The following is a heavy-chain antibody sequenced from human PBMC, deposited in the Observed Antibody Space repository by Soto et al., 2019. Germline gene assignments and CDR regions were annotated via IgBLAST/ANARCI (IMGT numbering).Heavy chain of an antibody. CDR1: GFTFSSYS. CDR3: ARDPTAYPPIVGAIIGPYYGMDV. CDR2: ISSSSSTI. J-gene: IGHJ6*02. D-gene: IGHD1-26*01. V-gene: IGHV3-48*02. Sequence: PGGSLRLSCAASGFTFSSYSMNWVRQAPGKGLEWVSYISSSSSTIYYADSVKGRFTISRDNAKNSLYLQMNSLRDEDTAVYYCARDPTAYPPIVGAIIGPYYGMDVWGQGTTATVSS.